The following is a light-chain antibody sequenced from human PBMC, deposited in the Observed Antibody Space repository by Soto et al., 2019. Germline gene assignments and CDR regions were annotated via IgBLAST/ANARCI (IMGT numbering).Light chain of an antibody. Sequence: DIQMTQSPSILSASVGDRVTITCRASQSISSWLAWYQQKPGKAPKLLIYDASSLENGVPSRFSGSGSGTEFTLTISSLLPDDFATCYCQQYNSLLTFGGGTKVDIK. CDR1: QSISSW. V-gene: IGKV1-5*01. CDR2: DAS. J-gene: IGKJ4*01. CDR3: QQYNSLLT.